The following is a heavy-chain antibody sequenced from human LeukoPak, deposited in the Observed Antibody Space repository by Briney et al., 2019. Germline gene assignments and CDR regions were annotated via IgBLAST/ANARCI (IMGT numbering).Heavy chain of an antibody. V-gene: IGHV3-21*01. D-gene: IGHD3-16*02. J-gene: IGHJ1*01. CDR3: AREDDPIVYFQH. CDR2: ISSSSSYI. CDR1: GFTLSSYS. Sequence: GGSLRLSCAASGFTLSSYSMNWVRPAPGKGLEWVSSISSSSSYIYYADSVKGRFTISRDNAKNSLYLQMNSLRAEDTAVYYCAREDDPIVYFQHWGQGTLVTVSS.